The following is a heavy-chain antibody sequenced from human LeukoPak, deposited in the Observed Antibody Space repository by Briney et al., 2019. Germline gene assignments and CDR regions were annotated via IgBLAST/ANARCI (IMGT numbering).Heavy chain of an antibody. J-gene: IGHJ4*02. V-gene: IGHV4-34*01. CDR2: INHSGST. D-gene: IGHD2-21*01. CDR1: GGSFSGYY. CDR3: ARVRRYCGGDCSRYFDY. Sequence: PSETLSLTCAVYGGSFSGYYWSWLRQPPGKGLEWIGEINHSGSTNYNPSLKSRVTISVDTSKNQFSLKLSSVTAADTAVYYCARVRRYCGGDCSRYFDYWGQGTLVTVSS.